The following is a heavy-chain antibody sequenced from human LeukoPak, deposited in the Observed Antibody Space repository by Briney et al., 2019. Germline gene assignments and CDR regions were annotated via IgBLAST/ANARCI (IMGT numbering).Heavy chain of an antibody. CDR2: IKSKTDGGTT. CDR3: TTGESMVGTTIHIRWAD. V-gene: IGHV3-15*07. Sequence: GGSLRLSCAASGFTFSNAWMNWVRQAPGKGLEWVGRIKSKTDGGTTDYAAPVKGRFTISRDDSKNTLYLQMNSLKTEDTAVYYCTTGESMVGTTIHIRWADWGQGTLVTVSS. CDR1: GFTFSNAW. D-gene: IGHD1-26*01. J-gene: IGHJ4*02.